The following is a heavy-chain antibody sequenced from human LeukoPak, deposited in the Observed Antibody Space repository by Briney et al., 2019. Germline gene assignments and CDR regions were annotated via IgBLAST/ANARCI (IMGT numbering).Heavy chain of an antibody. CDR2: IRSKAYGGTT. Sequence: GGSLRLSCTASGFTFGDYAMSWVRQAPGKGLEWVGFIRSKAYGGTTEYAASVEGRFTISRDDSKIIVYLQMNSPKTEDTAVYYCSRDSSWSFDYWGQGTLVTVSS. D-gene: IGHD6-13*01. J-gene: IGHJ4*02. CDR1: GFTFGDYA. CDR3: SRDSSWSFDY. V-gene: IGHV3-49*04.